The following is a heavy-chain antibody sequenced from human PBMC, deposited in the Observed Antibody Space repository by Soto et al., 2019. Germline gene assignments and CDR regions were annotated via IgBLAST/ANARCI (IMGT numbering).Heavy chain of an antibody. J-gene: IGHJ5*02. CDR3: ARDGYCSGGSCYSALANWFDP. Sequence: GGSLRLSCTASGFTFSSYAMNWVRQAPGKGLLWVSVISGSGGSIYYTDSVKGRFTISRDNSKNTLYLQMNSLRAEDTAVYYCARDGYCSGGSCYSALANWFDPWGQGTLVTVSS. CDR2: ISGSGGSI. D-gene: IGHD2-15*01. CDR1: GFTFSSYA. V-gene: IGHV3-23*01.